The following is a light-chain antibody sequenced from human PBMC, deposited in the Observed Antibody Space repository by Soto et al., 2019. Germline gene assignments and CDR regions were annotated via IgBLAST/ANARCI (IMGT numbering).Light chain of an antibody. CDR3: SSYAGSSNV. Sequence: QSVLTRPPPASGSPGQSAAISCPVTSSDVGGYTYVSCHQQHPGKAPKLMIYEVNKRPSGLPDRFSGSKSGNTASLPVSGLQAEDEADYYCSSYAGSSNVFGTGTKVTVL. V-gene: IGLV2-8*01. J-gene: IGLJ1*01. CDR1: SSDVGGYTY. CDR2: EVN.